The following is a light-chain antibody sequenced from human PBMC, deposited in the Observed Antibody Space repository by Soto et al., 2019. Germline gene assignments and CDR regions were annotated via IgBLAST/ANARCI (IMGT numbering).Light chain of an antibody. Sequence: DIQMTQSPSSLSASVGDRVTITCRASQSITTFLNWYQQKPGKAPNLLIYAASSLQSGVPSRFSGSGSGTDFTLTIRSLQPEDFATYYCQQSYITPWTFDQGTKVEIK. CDR3: QQSYITPWT. CDR1: QSITTF. J-gene: IGKJ1*01. CDR2: AAS. V-gene: IGKV1-39*01.